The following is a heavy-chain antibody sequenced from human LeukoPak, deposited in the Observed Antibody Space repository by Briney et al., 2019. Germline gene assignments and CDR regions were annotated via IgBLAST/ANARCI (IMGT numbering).Heavy chain of an antibody. CDR2: IYHSGST. D-gene: IGHD3-22*01. J-gene: IGHJ4*02. CDR3: ARTRYYYDSSGPSGGYFDY. CDR1: GGSISSYY. V-gene: IGHV4-59*06. Sequence: SETLSLTCTVSGGSISSYYWSCIRQPAGKGLEWIGYIYHSGSTYYNPSLKSRVTISVDRSKNQFSLKLSSVTAADTAVYYCARTRYYYDSSGPSGGYFDYWGQGTLVTVSS.